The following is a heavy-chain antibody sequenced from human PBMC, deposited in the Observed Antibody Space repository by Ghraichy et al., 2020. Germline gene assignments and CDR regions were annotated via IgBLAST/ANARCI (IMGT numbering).Heavy chain of an antibody. CDR2: INHDGSEK. CDR3: ARERSLPLGYFQD. D-gene: IGHD3-10*01. CDR1: GFTLRSYW. Sequence: GSLRLSCAVSGFTLRSYWMSWVRQAPGKGLEWVANINHDGSEKHYVDSVKGRFTVSRDNANNALFLQMNSLRAEDTAVYYCARERSLPLGYFQDWGQGSLVTVSS. V-gene: IGHV3-7*04. J-gene: IGHJ1*01.